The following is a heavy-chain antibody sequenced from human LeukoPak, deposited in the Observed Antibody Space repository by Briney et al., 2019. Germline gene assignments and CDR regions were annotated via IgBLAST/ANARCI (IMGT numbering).Heavy chain of an antibody. CDR2: INPSGGST. CDR3: ARVPGEGYYDSSGYYH. CDR1: GYTFTTYY. D-gene: IGHD3-22*01. Sequence: ASVKVSCKASGYTFTTYYMHWVRQAPGQGLERMGIINPSGGSTSYAQKFQGRVTMTGDTSTSTVYMELSSLTSEDTAVYYCARVPGEGYYDSSGYYHWGQGTLVTVSS. J-gene: IGHJ5*02. V-gene: IGHV1-46*01.